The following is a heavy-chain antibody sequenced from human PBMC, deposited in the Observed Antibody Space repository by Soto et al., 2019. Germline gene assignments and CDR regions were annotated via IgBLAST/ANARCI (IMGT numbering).Heavy chain of an antibody. J-gene: IGHJ6*02. V-gene: IGHV1-18*01. Sequence: ASVKVSCKASGYTFTSYGIGWVRQAPGQGLEWMGWISAYNGNTNYAQKLQGRVTMTTDTSTSTAYMELRSLRSDDTAVYYCARAPVITMIVVVSGMDVWGQGTTVTVSS. D-gene: IGHD3-22*01. CDR1: GYTFTSYG. CDR2: ISAYNGNT. CDR3: ARAPVITMIVVVSGMDV.